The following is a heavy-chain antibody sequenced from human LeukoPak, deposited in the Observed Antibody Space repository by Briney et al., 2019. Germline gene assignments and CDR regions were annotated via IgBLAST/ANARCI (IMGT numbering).Heavy chain of an antibody. J-gene: IGHJ4*02. V-gene: IGHV3-30*18. CDR3: AKLISTVDY. CDR2: ITSDGREK. CDR1: GFTFSYYG. Sequence: GRALRLSCAASGFTFSYYGMHWVRQAPGKGVEWVAVITSDGREKYHVDSVKGRFTISRDNSRNTLYLQMNSLRAEDTAIYYCAKLISTVDYWGQGTLVTVSS. D-gene: IGHD2-21*01.